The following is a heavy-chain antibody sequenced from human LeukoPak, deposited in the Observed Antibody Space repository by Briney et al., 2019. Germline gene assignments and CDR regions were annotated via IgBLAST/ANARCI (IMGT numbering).Heavy chain of an antibody. CDR3: ASTLTFDN. CDR2: IKEDGSDR. Sequence: GGSLRLSCAASGFTFSNYWMTWVRQVPGKGLEWVAIIKEDGSDRYNVDSVKGRFTISRDNAKNSLSLQMSSLRAEDTAVYYCASTLTFDNWGLGILVTVSS. J-gene: IGHJ3*02. V-gene: IGHV3-7*01. CDR1: GFTFSNYW.